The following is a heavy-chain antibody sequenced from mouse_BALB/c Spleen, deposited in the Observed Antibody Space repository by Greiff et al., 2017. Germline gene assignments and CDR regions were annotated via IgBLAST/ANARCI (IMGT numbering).Heavy chain of an antibody. Sequence: VQLKESGAELVKPGASVKLSCTASGFNIKDTYMHWVKQRPEQGLEWIGRIDPANGNTKYDPKFQGKATITADTSSNTAYLQLSSLTSEDTAVYYCARPSGSSPGYWGQGTSVTVSS. V-gene: IGHV14-3*02. CDR3: ARPSGSSPGY. D-gene: IGHD1-1*01. CDR2: IDPANGNT. CDR1: GFNIKDTY. J-gene: IGHJ4*01.